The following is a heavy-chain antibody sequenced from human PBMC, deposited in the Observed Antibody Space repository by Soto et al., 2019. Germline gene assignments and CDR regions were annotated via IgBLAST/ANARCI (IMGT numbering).Heavy chain of an antibody. Sequence: QVQLVQSGAEVKKPGSSVKVSCKASGGTFSNYAISWVRQAPGQGLEWMGGIIPIFGTANYAQKFQGRVTIIADKSTSTAYMELSSLRSEDTVVYYCAILGYCSGGSCFGYAFDILGQGTMVTVSS. D-gene: IGHD2-15*01. CDR1: GGTFSNYA. CDR2: IIPIFGTA. CDR3: AILGYCSGGSCFGYAFDI. V-gene: IGHV1-69*06. J-gene: IGHJ3*02.